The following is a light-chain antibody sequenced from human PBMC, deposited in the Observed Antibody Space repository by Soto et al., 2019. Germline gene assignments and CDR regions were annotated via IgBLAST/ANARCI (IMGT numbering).Light chain of an antibody. CDR3: SSYTTSNTLVV. CDR2: EVT. Sequence: QSALTQPASMSGSPGQSITISCPGTSSDIGVYNYVSWYQQYPGKAPKVMMYEVTNRPSGVSNRFAGSKSGNTASLTISGLQAEDEAVYYCSSYTTSNTLVVFGGGTKLTVL. J-gene: IGLJ2*01. V-gene: IGLV2-14*01. CDR1: SSDIGVYNY.